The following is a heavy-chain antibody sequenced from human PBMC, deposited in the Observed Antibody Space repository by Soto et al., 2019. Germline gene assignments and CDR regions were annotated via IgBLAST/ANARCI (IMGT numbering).Heavy chain of an antibody. CDR2: IYYSGST. D-gene: IGHD6-6*01. CDR1: GGSLSSYY. J-gene: IGHJ4*02. CDR3: ARVNPYSSSFLADY. Sequence: SETLSLTCAVSGGSLSSYYWSWLRQPQGKGLEWIGYIYYSGSTYYNPSLKSRVTISVDTSKNQFSLKLSSVTAADTAVYYCARVNPYSSSFLADYWGQGTLVTVSA. V-gene: IGHV4-59*08.